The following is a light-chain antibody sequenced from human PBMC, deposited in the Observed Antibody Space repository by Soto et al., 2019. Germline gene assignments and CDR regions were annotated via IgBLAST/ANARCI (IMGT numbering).Light chain of an antibody. CDR2: DVS. J-gene: IGLJ1*01. Sequence: QSVLTQPASVSGSPGQSITISCTGTSSDVGGYNYVSWYQQHPGKAPNLMIYDVSNRPSGVSNRFSGSKSGNTASLTISGLQAEDEADYYCSSYTSSSTPLYVFGTGTKVTV. V-gene: IGLV2-14*01. CDR1: SSDVGGYNY. CDR3: SSYTSSSTPLYV.